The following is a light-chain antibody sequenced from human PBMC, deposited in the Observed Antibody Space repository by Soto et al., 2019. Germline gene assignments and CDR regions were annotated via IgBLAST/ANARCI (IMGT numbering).Light chain of an antibody. V-gene: IGLV1-40*01. Sequence: QSVLTQPPSVSGAPGQRVTISCTGSTPNMGAGFDVHWYQQFPGTVPKLLIYGNSNRPSGVPERFSGSKSGTSASLAITGLQTEDEADYYCQSYDSSLSGVIFGGGTKLTVL. CDR2: GNS. J-gene: IGLJ2*01. CDR3: QSYDSSLSGVI. CDR1: TPNMGAGFD.